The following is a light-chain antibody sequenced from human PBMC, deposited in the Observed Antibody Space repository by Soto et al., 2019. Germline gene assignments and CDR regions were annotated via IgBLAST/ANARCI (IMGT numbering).Light chain of an antibody. V-gene: IGKV3-11*01. CDR1: QSVSSY. CDR2: DAS. CDR3: QQGNNWPIT. J-gene: IGKJ4*01. Sequence: IVLTQSPATLSLSPGERATLSCRASQSVSSYLAWYQKKPGQPPRLLIYDASNRATDIPARFSGSESGTDFTLTISSLAPEDFAIYYCQQGNNWPITFGGGTKVEIK.